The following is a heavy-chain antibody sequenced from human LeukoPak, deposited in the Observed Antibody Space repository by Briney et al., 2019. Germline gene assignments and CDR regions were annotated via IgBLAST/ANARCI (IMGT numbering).Heavy chain of an antibody. Sequence: PSETPSLTCTVSGGSISSGDYYWSWIRQPPGKGLEWVGYIYYSGSTYYNPSLRSRLTILVDTSRNQFSLKLYSVTAADTAVYYCARHAGADGSNWSYFDYWGQGTLVTVSS. CDR2: IYYSGST. D-gene: IGHD6-13*01. CDR1: GGSISSGDYY. CDR3: ARHAGADGSNWSYFDY. V-gene: IGHV4-61*08. J-gene: IGHJ4*02.